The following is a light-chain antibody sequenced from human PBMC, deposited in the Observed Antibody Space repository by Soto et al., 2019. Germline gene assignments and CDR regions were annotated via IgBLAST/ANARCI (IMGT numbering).Light chain of an antibody. CDR2: DAS. CDR3: QQYNSHGT. CDR1: QSISYW. V-gene: IGKV1-5*01. J-gene: IGKJ1*01. Sequence: DIQMTQSPSTLSASVGDRVTITCRASQSISYWLAWYQQKPGKAPKLLIFDASSLQSGVPSRFSGSGSGTEFTLTISSLQPDDFATYYCQQYNSHGTFGQGTKVDIK.